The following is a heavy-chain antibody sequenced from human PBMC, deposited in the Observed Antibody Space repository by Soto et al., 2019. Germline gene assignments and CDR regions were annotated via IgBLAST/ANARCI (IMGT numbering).Heavy chain of an antibody. V-gene: IGHV1-46*01. D-gene: IGHD5-18*01. J-gene: IGHJ4*02. CDR3: ARVPYSYGLLFYLDY. CDR1: GYGKTFYP. Sequence: CTTAGYGKTFYPGDWVRQAPGQLLEWMGIINPNSGDTTYAQKFQGRVTMTRDTSTSTVYMEVSSLTSEDTALDDCARVPYSYGLLFYLDYWGQGTRVTVSS. CDR2: INPNSGDT.